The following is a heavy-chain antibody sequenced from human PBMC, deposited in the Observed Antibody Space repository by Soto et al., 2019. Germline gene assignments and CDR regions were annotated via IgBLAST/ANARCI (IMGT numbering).Heavy chain of an antibody. CDR2: INGANGNT. CDR3: ARAPGNYYYYAMDV. J-gene: IGHJ6*01. Sequence: ASVKVSCKASGYTFTSYAMHWVRQAPGQRLEWMGSINGANGNTKYSQKFQGRVTITRDTSASTAYMELSSLRSEDTDVYYCARAPGNYYYYAMDVWRQGTTVTVSS. CDR1: GYTFTSYA. V-gene: IGHV1-3*01. D-gene: IGHD1-26*01.